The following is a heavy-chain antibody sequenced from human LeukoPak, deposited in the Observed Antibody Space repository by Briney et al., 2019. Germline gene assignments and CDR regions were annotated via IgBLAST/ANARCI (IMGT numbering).Heavy chain of an antibody. CDR1: GFSFSSYA. V-gene: IGHV3-23*01. Sequence: GGSLRLSCAASGFSFSSYAINWVRQAPGKGLEWVSGISPGGDIKYYADSVRGRFVISRDNSKNTLYLQMNSLRAEDTAVYYCAKDGYSSSWIGYWGQGTLVTVSS. J-gene: IGHJ4*02. CDR2: ISPGGDIK. D-gene: IGHD6-13*01. CDR3: AKDGYSSSWIGY.